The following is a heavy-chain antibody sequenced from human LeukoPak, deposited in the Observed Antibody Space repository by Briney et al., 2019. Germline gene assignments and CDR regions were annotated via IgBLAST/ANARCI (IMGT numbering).Heavy chain of an antibody. J-gene: IGHJ4*02. V-gene: IGHV3-33*01. CDR3: ARDRVGYFDY. Sequence: PGRSLRLSCAASGFTFSSYGMHWVRQAPGKGLEWVAVIWYDGSNEYYADSVKGRFTISRDNSKNTLYLQMNSLRAEDTAVYYCARDRVGYFDYWGQGTLVTVSS. D-gene: IGHD1-26*01. CDR1: GFTFSSYG. CDR2: IWYDGSNE.